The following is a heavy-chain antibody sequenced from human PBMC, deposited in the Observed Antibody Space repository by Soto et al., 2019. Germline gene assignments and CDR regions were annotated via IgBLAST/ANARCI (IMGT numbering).Heavy chain of an antibody. D-gene: IGHD5-12*01. V-gene: IGHV3-30*18. CDR1: GFTFSSYG. CDR2: ISYDGSNK. J-gene: IGHJ3*02. CDR3: AKDNGSGCDWLRVGDASDI. Sequence: QVQLVESGGGVAQPGRSLRLSCAASGFTFSSYGMHWVSQAPGKGLEWVAVISYDGSNKYYADSVKGRLTISRDNSKNTLYLQMNSLRGEDTSVYYCAKDNGSGCDWLRVGDASDIWGQGTMVTVSS.